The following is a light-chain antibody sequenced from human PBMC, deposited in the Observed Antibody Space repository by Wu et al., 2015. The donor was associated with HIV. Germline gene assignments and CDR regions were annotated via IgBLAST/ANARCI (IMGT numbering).Light chain of an antibody. CDR2: EAS. J-gene: IGKJ1*01. V-gene: IGKV3-11*01. Sequence: EIVLTQSPATLSLSPGERATLSCRASQSVSSYLAWYQQKPGQAPRLLIYEASNRATGIPDRFSGSGSGTDFTLIISRLEPEDFAVYYCQHYSSSLWTFGQGTKVEIK. CDR1: QSVSSY. CDR3: QHYSSSLWT.